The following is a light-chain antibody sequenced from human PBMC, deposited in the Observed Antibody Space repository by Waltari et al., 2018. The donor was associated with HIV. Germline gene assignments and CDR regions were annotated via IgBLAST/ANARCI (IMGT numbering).Light chain of an antibody. J-gene: IGKJ3*01. CDR3: QQTFSSPLT. CDR2: DAT. V-gene: IGKV1-39*01. CDR1: QTVSNK. Sequence: DIQLTQSPSPLSASVGDSVIITCRASQTVSNKVNWYQQKPGAAPKVLIYDATALQSGVPSRFRGGGSGTHFTLTITSLQPDDFATYFCQQTFSSPLTFGPGTQVDI.